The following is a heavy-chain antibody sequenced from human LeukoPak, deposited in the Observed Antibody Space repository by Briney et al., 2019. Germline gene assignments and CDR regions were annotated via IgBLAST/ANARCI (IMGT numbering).Heavy chain of an antibody. D-gene: IGHD6-6*01. CDR2: INPSGGST. CDR3: AREASSSSSVWVGYFDY. Sequence: GASMKVSCKASGYTFTSYYMHWVRQAPGQGLEWMGIINPSGGSTSYAQKFQGRVTMTRDTSTSAVYMELSSLRSEDTAVYYCAREASSSSSVWVGYFDYWGQGTLVTVSS. V-gene: IGHV1-46*03. J-gene: IGHJ4*02. CDR1: GYTFTSYY.